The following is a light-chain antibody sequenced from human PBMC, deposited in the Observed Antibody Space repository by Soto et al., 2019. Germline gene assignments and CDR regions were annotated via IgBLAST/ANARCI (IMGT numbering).Light chain of an antibody. Sequence: DIVMTQTPLSSPVTLGQPASISCRSSQSLVHSNGNTYLSWLQQRPGLPPRLLIYMISNRFSGVPDRVSGSGAGTDFTLRISRVEAEDVGGYYCMQATQFPLTFGGGTKVEIK. CDR1: QSLVHSNGNTY. CDR3: MQATQFPLT. J-gene: IGKJ4*01. CDR2: MIS. V-gene: IGKV2-24*01.